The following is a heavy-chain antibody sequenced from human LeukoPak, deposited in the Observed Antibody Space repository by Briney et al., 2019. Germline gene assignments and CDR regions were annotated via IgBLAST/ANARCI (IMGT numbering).Heavy chain of an antibody. CDR2: IYPGDSDT. J-gene: IGHJ1*01. CDR3: ARQGYCSGGTCYSGVAWFQH. V-gene: IGHV5-51*01. D-gene: IGHD2-15*01. CDR1: GYSFTNYW. Sequence: GESLKISCKGSGYSFTNYWIGWVRQVPGKGLEWMGIIYPGDSDTGYSPSFQGQVTISADKSISTAYLQWSSLKASDTAMYYCARQGYCSGGTCYSGVAWFQHWGQGTLITVSS.